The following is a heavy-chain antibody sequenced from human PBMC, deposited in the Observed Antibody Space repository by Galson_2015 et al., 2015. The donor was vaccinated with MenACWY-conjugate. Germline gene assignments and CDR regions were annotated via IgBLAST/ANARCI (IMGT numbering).Heavy chain of an antibody. V-gene: IGHV3-53*01. Sequence: AMILSCAASGFTVSSNFMNWLRQAPGKGPEWVADIYWDCNTYYADSVRGRFTISRDNSKNTLYLQMNGLRVEDTAVYDCTREDNW. CDR2: IYWDCNT. CDR3: TREDNW. J-gene: IGHJ5*01. CDR1: GFTVSSNF.